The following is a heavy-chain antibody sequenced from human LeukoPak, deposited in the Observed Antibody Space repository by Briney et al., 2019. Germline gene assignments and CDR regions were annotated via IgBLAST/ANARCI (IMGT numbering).Heavy chain of an antibody. Sequence: SETLFLTCAVSGGSFSGYYWSWIRQPPGKGLEWIGEINNNESTNYNPSLKSRVTISVDTSKNQFSLRLSSVTAADTAVYYCARVYYYYDSSAYRYWGQGTLVTVSS. CDR1: GGSFSGYY. CDR2: INNNEST. D-gene: IGHD3-22*01. J-gene: IGHJ4*02. CDR3: ARVYYYYDSSAYRY. V-gene: IGHV4-34*01.